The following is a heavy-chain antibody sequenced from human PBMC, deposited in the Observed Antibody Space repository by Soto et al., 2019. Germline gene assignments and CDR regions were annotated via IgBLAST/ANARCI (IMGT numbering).Heavy chain of an antibody. CDR3: ARDQLYYNDISGRPLNAFDV. Sequence: GGSLRLSCAASGFSFSNYGMHWVRQAPGKGLEWVAVIWYDGSKKYYADSVKGRFTVSRDNSKNTLELQMNSLRAEDTAVYYCARDQLYYNDISGRPLNAFDVWGQGTMVTVSS. J-gene: IGHJ3*01. CDR2: IWYDGSKK. D-gene: IGHD3-22*01. CDR1: GFSFSNYG. V-gene: IGHV3-33*01.